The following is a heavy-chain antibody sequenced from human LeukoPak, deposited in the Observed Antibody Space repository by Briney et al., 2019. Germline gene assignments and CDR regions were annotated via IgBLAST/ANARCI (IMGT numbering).Heavy chain of an antibody. CDR2: ITQDGSEK. V-gene: IGHV3-7*03. Sequence: GGSLRLSCAASGFTFSSYWMSWVRQAPGKGLEWVANITQDGSEKYYVDSVKGRFTISRDNAKNSLYLQMNSLRAEDTAVYYCAREFGYQLEDAFDIWGQGTMVTVSS. CDR3: AREFGYQLEDAFDI. CDR1: GFTFSSYW. D-gene: IGHD2-2*01. J-gene: IGHJ3*02.